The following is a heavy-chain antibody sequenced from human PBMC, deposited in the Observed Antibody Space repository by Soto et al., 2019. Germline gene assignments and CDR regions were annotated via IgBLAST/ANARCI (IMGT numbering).Heavy chain of an antibody. D-gene: IGHD6-6*01. CDR3: ASASIAGRRSGNYFEY. J-gene: IGHJ4*01. Sequence: GGSLRLSCTGSGFTFSNFAMDWVRQAPGKGLAWVSYIDTRRSRRLYANSVSGRFFISLDYAMNSVHMQISSLCDEDTYVYYCASASIAGRRSGNYFEYWGQGTLVTVSS. CDR2: IDTRRSRR. V-gene: IGHV3-48*02. CDR1: GFTFSNFA.